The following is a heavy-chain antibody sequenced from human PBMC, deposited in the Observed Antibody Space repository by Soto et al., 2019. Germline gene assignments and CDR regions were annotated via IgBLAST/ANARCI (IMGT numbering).Heavy chain of an antibody. CDR3: PTLLYGYGYFEY. D-gene: IGHD5-18*01. Sequence: EAQLVESGGGLVKPGGSLRLSCAASGFPFSNAWMTWVRQTPGKGLEWVGRIKSNSDGGTTDYAAPVKGRFTVSRDDSQNTLYLQMNSMQPYDTGLYYSPTLLYGYGYFEYWGQGTLVTVSS. CDR2: IKSNSDGGTT. CDR1: GFPFSNAW. V-gene: IGHV3-15*01. J-gene: IGHJ4*02.